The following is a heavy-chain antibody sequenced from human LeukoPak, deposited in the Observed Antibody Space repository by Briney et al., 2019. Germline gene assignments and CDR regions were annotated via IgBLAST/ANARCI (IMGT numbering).Heavy chain of an antibody. J-gene: IGHJ4*02. V-gene: IGHV3-23*01. D-gene: IGHD4-23*01. CDR3: AKAMTTVVTSPYYFDY. CDR2: ISGSGGST. Sequence: PGGSLRLSCAASGFTFSSYAMSWVRQAPGKGLEWVSAISGSGGSTYYADSVKGRFTISRDNSKNTLYLQMNSLRAEDTAVYYCAKAMTTVVTSPYYFDYWGQGTLVTVSS. CDR1: GFTFSSYA.